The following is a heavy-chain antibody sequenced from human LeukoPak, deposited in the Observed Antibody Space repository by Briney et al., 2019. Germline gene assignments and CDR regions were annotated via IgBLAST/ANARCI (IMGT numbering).Heavy chain of an antibody. J-gene: IGHJ4*02. CDR2: IYYSGST. CDR3: AREYSSGWRAFDF. CDR1: GGSISSYY. V-gene: IGHV4-59*12. D-gene: IGHD6-19*01. Sequence: SETLSLTCTVSGGSISSYYWSWIRQPPGKGLEWIGYIYYSGSTNYNPSLKSRVIISLDTSKNQFSLKLSSVTAADTAVYYCAREYSSGWRAFDFWGQGTLVTVSS.